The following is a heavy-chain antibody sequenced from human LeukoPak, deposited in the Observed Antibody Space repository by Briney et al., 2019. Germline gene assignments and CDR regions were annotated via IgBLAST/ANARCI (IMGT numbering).Heavy chain of an antibody. CDR3: AREEVVVAATRRGDYFDY. Sequence: GGSLRLSCAASGFTFSGYEMNWVRQAPGKGLEWVSYISSSGSTIYYADSVKGRFTISRDNAKNSLYLQMNSLRAEDTAVYYCAREEVVVAATRRGDYFDYWGQGTLVTVSS. D-gene: IGHD2-15*01. J-gene: IGHJ4*02. CDR1: GFTFSGYE. CDR2: ISSSGSTI. V-gene: IGHV3-48*03.